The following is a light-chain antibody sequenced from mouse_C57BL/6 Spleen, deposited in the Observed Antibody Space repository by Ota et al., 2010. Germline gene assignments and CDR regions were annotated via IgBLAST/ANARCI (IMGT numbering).Light chain of an antibody. J-gene: IGKJ5*01. CDR2: SIS. Sequence: QIVLTQSPVIMSTSPGERVTMTCSASSSVRSSYLYWYQQKSGSSPKLWIYSISNLASGVPARFSGSGSGTSYSLTINSMEAEDAATYYCQQLSSNPFGAGTKLELK. CDR1: SSVRSSY. V-gene: IGKV4-73*01. CDR3: QQLSSNP.